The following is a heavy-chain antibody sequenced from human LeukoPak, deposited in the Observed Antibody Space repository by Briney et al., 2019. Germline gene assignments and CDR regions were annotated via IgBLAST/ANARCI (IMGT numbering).Heavy chain of an antibody. D-gene: IGHD6-19*01. CDR2: LHYDGTT. CDR3: ASQRVWVSGWQIDS. Sequence: SETLSLTCTVSGGSTSSSSFYWAWIRQPPGKGLEWIAMLHYDGTTYYNPSPKSRVSISIDTSKNQFSLKLNSVTAADAAVYYCASQRVWVSGWQIDSWGQGTLVTVSS. V-gene: IGHV4-39*01. CDR1: GGSTSSSSFY. J-gene: IGHJ4*02.